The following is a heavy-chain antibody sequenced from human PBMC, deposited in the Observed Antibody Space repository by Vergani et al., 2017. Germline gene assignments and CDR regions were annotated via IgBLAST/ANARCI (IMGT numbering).Heavy chain of an antibody. D-gene: IGHD3-3*01. CDR2: INHSGST. CDR3: ARVIFGVSYYYYYYMDV. V-gene: IGHV4-34*01. Sequence: VQLVESGGGLVKPGGSLRLSCAASGFTFSSYSMNWVRQAPGKGLEWIGEINHSGSTNYNPSLKSRVTISVDTSKNQFSLKLSSVTAADTAVYYCARVIFGVSYYYYYYMDVWGKGP. J-gene: IGHJ6*03. CDR1: GFTFSSYS.